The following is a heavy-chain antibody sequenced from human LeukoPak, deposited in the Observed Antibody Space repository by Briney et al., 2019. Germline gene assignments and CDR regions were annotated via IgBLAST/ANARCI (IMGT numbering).Heavy chain of an antibody. J-gene: IGHJ4*02. D-gene: IGHD3-3*01. CDR2: IYSGGST. CDR3: ARGGYTYYDFWSALYYFDY. CDR1: GFTVSSNY. V-gene: IGHV3-66*01. Sequence: GGSLRPSCATSGFTVSSNYMSWVRQAPGKGLEWVSVIYSGGSTYYADSVKGRFTISRDNSKNTLYLQMNSLRAEDTAVYYCARGGYTYYDFWSALYYFDYWGQGTLVTVSS.